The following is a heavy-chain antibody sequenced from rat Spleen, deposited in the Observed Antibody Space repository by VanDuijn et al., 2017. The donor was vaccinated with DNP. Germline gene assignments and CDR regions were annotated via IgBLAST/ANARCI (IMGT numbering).Heavy chain of an antibody. J-gene: IGHJ2*01. CDR2: INTDGGST. CDR1: GFTFSSYW. Sequence: EVQLVESGGGLVRPGNSLRLSCVASGFTFSSYWMYWIRQAPGKGLEWVASINTDGGSTYYPDSVKGRFTISRDNAENTVYLQMNSLRSEDTATYYCAKSGTTTGFDYWGQGVMVTVSS. CDR3: AKSGTTTGFDY. V-gene: IGHV5-58*01. D-gene: IGHD1-10*01.